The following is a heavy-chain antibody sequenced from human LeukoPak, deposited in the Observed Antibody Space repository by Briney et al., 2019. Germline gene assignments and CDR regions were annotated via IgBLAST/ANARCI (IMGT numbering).Heavy chain of an antibody. Sequence: GGSLRLSCAASGFTFTSYSMNWVRQAPGKGLEWVSYISSSSTTIYYADSVKGRFTISRDNAKNSLYLQMNSLRDEDTAVYYRSRDNYGDYVAVFDYWGQGTLVTVSS. CDR2: ISSSSTTI. CDR1: GFTFTSYS. V-gene: IGHV3-48*02. D-gene: IGHD4-17*01. J-gene: IGHJ4*02. CDR3: SRDNYGDYVAVFDY.